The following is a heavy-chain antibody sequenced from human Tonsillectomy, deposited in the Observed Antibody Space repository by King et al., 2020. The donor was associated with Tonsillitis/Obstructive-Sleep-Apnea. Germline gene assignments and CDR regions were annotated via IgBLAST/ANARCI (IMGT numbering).Heavy chain of an antibody. CDR2: VWDEGSNK. J-gene: IGHJ2*01. CDR3: ARDGDYGDYGPWYFDL. CDR1: GVTFSSYG. D-gene: IGHD4-17*01. Sequence: VQLVESGGGVVQPGRSLRLSCTASGVTFSSYGMHWVRRAPGKGLEWVDIVWDEGSNKYYADSVKGRFFVSRDNSGKTLYLQMNSLRAEDTAVYYCARDGDYGDYGPWYFDLWGRGSLVTVSA. V-gene: IGHV3-33*01.